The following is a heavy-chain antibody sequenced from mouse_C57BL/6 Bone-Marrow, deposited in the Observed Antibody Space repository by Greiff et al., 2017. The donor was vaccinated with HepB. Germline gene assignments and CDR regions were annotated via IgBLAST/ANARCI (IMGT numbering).Heavy chain of an antibody. V-gene: IGHV1-72*01. J-gene: IGHJ4*01. CDR1: GYTFTSYW. CDR3: ARKNWDRAMDY. CDR2: IDPNSGGT. Sequence: VQLQQPGAELVKPGASVKLSCKASGYTFTSYWMHWVKQRPGRGLERIGRIDPNSGGTKYNEKFKSKATLTVDKPSSTAYMQLSSLTSEDSAVYYCARKNWDRAMDYWGQGTSVTVSS. D-gene: IGHD4-1*01.